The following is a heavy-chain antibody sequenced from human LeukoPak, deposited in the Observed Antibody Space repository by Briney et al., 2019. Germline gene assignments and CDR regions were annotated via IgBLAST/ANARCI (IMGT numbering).Heavy chain of an antibody. CDR2: IYYSGST. D-gene: IGHD5-24*01. Sequence: ASETLSLTCTVSGDSISSGRYYWSWIRQHPGKGLEWIGYIYYSGSTYYNPSLKSRVTISVDTSQNQFSLKLSSVTAADTAVYYCARVRDPLDYWGQGTLVTVSS. J-gene: IGHJ4*02. V-gene: IGHV4-31*03. CDR3: ARVRDPLDY. CDR1: GDSISSGRYY.